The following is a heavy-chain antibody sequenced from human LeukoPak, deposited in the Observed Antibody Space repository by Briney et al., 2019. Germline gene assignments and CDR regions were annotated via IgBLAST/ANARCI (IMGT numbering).Heavy chain of an antibody. CDR1: GGSIRSNSYY. CDR2: IYYSGST. Sequence: SETLSLTCTVSGGSIRSNSYYWGWLRQPPGKGLEWIGSIYYSGSTYYNPSLKSRVTISVDTSKTQFSLKLSSVTAADTAVYYCARRIAAADAFDIWGQGTMVTVSS. D-gene: IGHD6-13*01. J-gene: IGHJ3*02. CDR3: ARRIAAADAFDI. V-gene: IGHV4-39*01.